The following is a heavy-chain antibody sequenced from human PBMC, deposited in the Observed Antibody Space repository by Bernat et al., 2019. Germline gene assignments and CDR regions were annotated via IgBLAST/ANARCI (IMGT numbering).Heavy chain of an antibody. J-gene: IGHJ6*02. CDR2: INPNSGGT. D-gene: IGHD2-2*01. CDR3: ARGYCSSTSCYPYGMDV. Sequence: QVQLVQSGAEVKKPGASVKVSCKASGYTFTGYYMHWVRQAPGQGLEWMGWINPNSGGTNYAQKFQGWVTMTRNTSISTAYMGLSRLRSDDTAVYYCARGYCSSTSCYPYGMDVWGQGTTVTVSS. CDR1: GYTFTGYY. V-gene: IGHV1-2*04.